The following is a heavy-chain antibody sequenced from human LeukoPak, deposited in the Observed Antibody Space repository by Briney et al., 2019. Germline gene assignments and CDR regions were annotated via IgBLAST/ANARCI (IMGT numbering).Heavy chain of an antibody. Sequence: ASVKVSCKASGYTFTSYDINWVRQATGQGLEWMGWMNPNSGNTGYAQKFQGRVTMTRNTSISTAYMELSSLRSEDTAVYYCARDLAGATTGAIPLFDYWGQGTLVTVSS. D-gene: IGHD1-1*01. CDR2: MNPNSGNT. V-gene: IGHV1-8*01. CDR1: GYTFTSYD. CDR3: ARDLAGATTGAIPLFDY. J-gene: IGHJ4*02.